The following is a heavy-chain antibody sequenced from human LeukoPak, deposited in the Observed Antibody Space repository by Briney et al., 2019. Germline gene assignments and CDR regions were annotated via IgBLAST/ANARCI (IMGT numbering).Heavy chain of an antibody. D-gene: IGHD1-20*01. V-gene: IGHV3-48*03. CDR3: ARGSLTGEYGMDV. J-gene: IGHJ6*02. Sequence: GGSLRLSCAASGFTFNSYEMNWVRQAPGKGLEWISYISSSGRTIYYADSVKGRFTISRDNAKNSLYLQMNSLRVEDTAVYYCARGSLTGEYGMDVWGQGTTVTVSS. CDR2: ISSSGRTI. CDR1: GFTFNSYE.